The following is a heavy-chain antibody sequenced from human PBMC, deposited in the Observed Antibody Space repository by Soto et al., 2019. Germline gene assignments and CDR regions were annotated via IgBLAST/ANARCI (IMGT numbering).Heavy chain of an antibody. Sequence: GASVKVSCKASGGTFSSYAISWVRQAPGQGLEWMGGIIPIFGTANYAQKFQGRVTITADKSTSTAYMELSSPRSEDTAVYYCARRAVAVAGTYYYYGMDVWGQGTTVTVSS. D-gene: IGHD6-19*01. CDR1: GGTFSSYA. V-gene: IGHV1-69*06. CDR2: IIPIFGTA. CDR3: ARRAVAVAGTYYYYGMDV. J-gene: IGHJ6*02.